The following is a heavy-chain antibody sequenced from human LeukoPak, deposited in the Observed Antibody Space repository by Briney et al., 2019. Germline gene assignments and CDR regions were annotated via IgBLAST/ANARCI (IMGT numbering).Heavy chain of an antibody. CDR1: GGSISSSSYY. V-gene: IGHV4-39*01. J-gene: IGHJ4*02. Sequence: SETLSLTCTVSGGSISSSSYYWGWIRQPPGKGLEWIGSIYYSGSTYYNPSLKSRVTISVDTSKNQFSLKLSSVTAADTAVYYCARQYYGSGSYGGYWGQGTLVTVSS. CDR2: IYYSGST. CDR3: ARQYYGSGSYGGY. D-gene: IGHD3-10*01.